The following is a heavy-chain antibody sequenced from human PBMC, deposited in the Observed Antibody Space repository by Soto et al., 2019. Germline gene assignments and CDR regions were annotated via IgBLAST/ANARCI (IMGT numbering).Heavy chain of an antibody. CDR1: GFTFSSYD. J-gene: IGHJ4*02. V-gene: IGHV3-64*01. CDR3: VIRVSGNYDF. CDR2: ISSNGGTT. D-gene: IGHD1-7*01. Sequence: EVQLAESGGGMVQPGGSLRLSCVASGFTFSSYDMHWVRQAPGKGLEYVSSISSNGGTTYYGNSVKGRFTISRDNSKNTLYLQMGSLRAEDMAVYYCVIRVSGNYDFWGQGTLFTVSS.